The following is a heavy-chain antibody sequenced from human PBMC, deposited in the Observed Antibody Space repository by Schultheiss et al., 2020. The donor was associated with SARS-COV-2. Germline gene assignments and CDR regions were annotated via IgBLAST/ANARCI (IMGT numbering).Heavy chain of an antibody. CDR1: GFTFSNAW. Sequence: GESLKISCAGSGFTFSNAWMNWVRQAPGKGLEWVGRIKSKPDGGTIDYAAPVKGRFTISRDDSKNTVYLQMNSLKTEETAVYYCATGAVFDIWGQGTLVTVSS. CDR3: ATGAVFDI. V-gene: IGHV3-15*07. CDR2: IKSKPDGGTI. J-gene: IGHJ4*02.